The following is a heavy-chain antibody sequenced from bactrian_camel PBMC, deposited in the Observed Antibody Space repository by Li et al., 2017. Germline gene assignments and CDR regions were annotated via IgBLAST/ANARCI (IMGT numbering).Heavy chain of an antibody. V-gene: IGHV3-2*01. CDR3: ATGPDWWGGDTISTRSYDFGH. Sequence: HVQLVESGGGLVQPGGSLQLSCTASGFTFSTYYMSWVRQAPGKGLEWVSSIYSDGRNSYHADSVKGRFTISRDNAKDAVYLQMNSLKPEDTGVYYCATGPDWWGGDTISTRSYDFGHWGQGTQVTVS. CDR2: IYSDGRNS. CDR1: GFTFSTYY. D-gene: IGHD4*01. J-gene: IGHJ6*01.